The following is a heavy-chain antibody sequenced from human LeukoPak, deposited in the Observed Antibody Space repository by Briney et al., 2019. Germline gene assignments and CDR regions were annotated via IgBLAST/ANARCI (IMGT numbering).Heavy chain of an antibody. J-gene: IGHJ5*02. Sequence: GGSLRLSCAASGFTFSSYGMSWVRQAPGKGLEWVSAISGSGGSTYYADSVKGRFTISRDNSKNTLYLQMNSLRAEDTAVYYCAKDCWMERITMVRGAPEGFDPWGQGTLVTVSS. CDR3: AKDCWMERITMVRGAPEGFDP. D-gene: IGHD3-10*01. CDR2: ISGSGGST. V-gene: IGHV3-23*01. CDR1: GFTFSSYG.